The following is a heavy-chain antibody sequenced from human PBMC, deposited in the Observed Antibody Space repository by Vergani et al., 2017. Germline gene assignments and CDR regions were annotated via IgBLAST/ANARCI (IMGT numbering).Heavy chain of an antibody. Sequence: QVQLVQSGAEVKKPGSSVKVSCKASGGTFSSYAISWVRQAPGQGLEWMGGIIPIFGTANYAQKFQGRVTITADESTSTAYMELSSLRSEDTAVYYCAGNPYCGGDCYSDAFDIWGQGTMVTVSS. CDR2: IIPIFGTA. D-gene: IGHD2-21*02. CDR3: AGNPYCGGDCYSDAFDI. CDR1: GGTFSSYA. J-gene: IGHJ3*02. V-gene: IGHV1-69*12.